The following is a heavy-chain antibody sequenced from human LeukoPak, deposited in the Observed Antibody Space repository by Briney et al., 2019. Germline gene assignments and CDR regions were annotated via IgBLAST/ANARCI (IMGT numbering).Heavy chain of an antibody. J-gene: IGHJ4*02. CDR1: GFTFSSYS. CDR3: ARDMYYYDSSGYYYFDY. CDR2: ISSSSSYI. Sequence: GGSLRLSCTASGFTFSSYSMNWVRQAPGKGLEWVSSISSSSSYIYYADSVKGRFTISRDNAKNSLYLQMNSLRADDTAVYYCARDMYYYDSSGYYYFDYWGQGTLVTVSS. D-gene: IGHD3-22*01. V-gene: IGHV3-21*01.